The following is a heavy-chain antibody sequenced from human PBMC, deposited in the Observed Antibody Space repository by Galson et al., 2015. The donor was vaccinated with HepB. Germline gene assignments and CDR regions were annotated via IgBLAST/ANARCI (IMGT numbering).Heavy chain of an antibody. V-gene: IGHV3-66*02. Sequence: LRLSCAASGFTVSSNYMSWVRQAPGKGLEWVSVIYGGGSTYYADSVKGRFSISRDNSKNTLSLQMSSLRAEDTAVYYCARGTPYNFDTSGYFPLYYLDYWGQGTLVTVSS. CDR3: ARGTPYNFDTSGYFPLYYLDY. CDR1: GFTVSSNY. D-gene: IGHD3-22*01. CDR2: IYGGGST. J-gene: IGHJ4*02.